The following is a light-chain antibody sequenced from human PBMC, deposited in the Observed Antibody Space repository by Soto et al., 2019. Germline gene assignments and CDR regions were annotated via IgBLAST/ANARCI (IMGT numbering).Light chain of an antibody. J-gene: IGLJ2*01. Sequence: QSALTQPPSASGSPGQSVTISCTGTSSDVGRYNRVSWYQHYPGKASKLMIYEVNKRPSEVPDRFSGSKSGNTASLTVSGLQAEDEADYYCCSFTGTTIGVFGGGTKLTVL. V-gene: IGLV2-8*01. CDR2: EVN. CDR1: SSDVGRYNR. CDR3: CSFTGTTIGV.